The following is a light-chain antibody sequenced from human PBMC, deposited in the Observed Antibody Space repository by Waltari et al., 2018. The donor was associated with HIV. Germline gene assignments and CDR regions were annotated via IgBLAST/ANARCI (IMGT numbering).Light chain of an antibody. J-gene: IGKJ1*01. CDR3: QQYYSTPWT. CDR1: QSVLYSFTDNNY. V-gene: IGKV4-1*01. Sequence: DIVMTQSPDSLAVSLGERATINCKSSQSVLYSFTDNNYLAWYQQKPGKPPKLLIYWAYPRESGVPDRFSGSGSGTDFALTINSLQPEDVAVYYCQQYYSTPWTFGQGTKVEIK. CDR2: WAY.